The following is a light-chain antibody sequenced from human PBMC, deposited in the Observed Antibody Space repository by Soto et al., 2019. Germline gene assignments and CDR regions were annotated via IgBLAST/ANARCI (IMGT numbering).Light chain of an antibody. CDR2: GNN. J-gene: IGLJ3*02. CDR1: SSNIGAGYD. V-gene: IGLV1-40*01. CDR3: QSYDDSLSASV. Sequence: QSVLTQPPSVSGAPGQRVTMSCTGSSSNIGAGYDVNWYQQLPGTAPKLLIYGNNKRPSGVPDRFSGAKSDTSAYLAITGLQPEDEAVYHCQSYDDSLSASVFGGGTKLTVL.